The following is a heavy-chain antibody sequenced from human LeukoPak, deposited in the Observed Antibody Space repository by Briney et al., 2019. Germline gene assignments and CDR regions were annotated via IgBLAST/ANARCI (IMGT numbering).Heavy chain of an antibody. CDR2: IYNSGRT. Sequence: RTSETLSLTCTVSGGSVSSGSFYWNRIRQPPGKGLEWIGSIYNSGRTNYNPSLKSRVTISVDTSKNQISLKLSSVTAADTALYSCARVPILQNYMDVWGKGTTVTVSS. V-gene: IGHV4-61*01. CDR3: ARVPILQNYMDV. J-gene: IGHJ6*03. CDR1: GGSVSSGSFY. D-gene: IGHD2-15*01.